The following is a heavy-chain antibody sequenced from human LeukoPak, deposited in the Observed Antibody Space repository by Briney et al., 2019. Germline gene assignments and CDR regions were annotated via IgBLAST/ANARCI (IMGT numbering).Heavy chain of an antibody. V-gene: IGHV4-59*08. Sequence: SETLSLTCTVSGGSISSYYWSWIRQPPGKGLEWIGYIYYSGSTNYNPSLKSRVTISVDTSKNQFSLKLSSVTAADTAVYYCARRSNWLKAFDIWGQGTMVTVSS. D-gene: IGHD6-13*01. CDR2: IYYSGST. J-gene: IGHJ3*02. CDR3: ARRSNWLKAFDI. CDR1: GGSISSYY.